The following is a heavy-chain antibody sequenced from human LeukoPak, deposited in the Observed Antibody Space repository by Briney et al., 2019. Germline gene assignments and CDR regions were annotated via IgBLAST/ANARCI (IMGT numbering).Heavy chain of an antibody. D-gene: IGHD2-15*01. CDR2: IYPGDSDI. CDR1: GYSFPTYW. V-gene: IGHV5-51*01. J-gene: IGHJ4*02. Sequence: GESLKISCEASGYSFPTYWIGWVRQMTGKGLEWMGIIYPGDSDIRYGPSFQGQVTISADKSISTAYLQWRSLKASDTAMYYCARKGGRYCSGGSCSYFDYWGQGSLVTVSS. CDR3: ARKGGRYCSGGSCSYFDY.